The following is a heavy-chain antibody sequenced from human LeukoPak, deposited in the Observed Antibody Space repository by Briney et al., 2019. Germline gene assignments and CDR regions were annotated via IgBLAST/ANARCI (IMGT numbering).Heavy chain of an antibody. Sequence: SETLFLTCTVSVGSISSYYWSWIRQSPEKGLEWVGDIHYSGSTNHNPSLKSRVTISLDTSKNQFSLKLSSVTAADTAVYYCARGVAVAGTGMSSRYYHGMDVWGQGTTVTVSS. D-gene: IGHD6-13*01. CDR3: ARGVAVAGTGMSSRYYHGMDV. V-gene: IGHV4-59*01. CDR2: IHYSGST. J-gene: IGHJ6*02. CDR1: VGSISSYY.